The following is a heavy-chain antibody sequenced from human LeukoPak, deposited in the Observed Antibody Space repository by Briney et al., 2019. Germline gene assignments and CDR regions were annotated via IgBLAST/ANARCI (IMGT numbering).Heavy chain of an antibody. Sequence: GGSLRLSCAASGFTFSSYIMNWVRQAPGKGLEWVSSISSSSSYIYYADSVKGRFTISRDNAKNSLYLQMNSLRAEDTAVYYCARALFSRGSSSSFGHWGQGTLVTVSS. J-gene: IGHJ1*01. V-gene: IGHV3-21*01. D-gene: IGHD6-6*01. CDR2: ISSSSSYI. CDR1: GFTFSSYI. CDR3: ARALFSRGSSSSFGH.